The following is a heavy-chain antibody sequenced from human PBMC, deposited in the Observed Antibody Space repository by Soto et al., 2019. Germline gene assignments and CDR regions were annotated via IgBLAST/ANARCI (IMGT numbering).Heavy chain of an antibody. CDR1: GFTFSSYA. D-gene: IGHD6-19*01. CDR2: ISYDGSNK. Sequence: GGSLRLSCAASGFTFSSYAMHWVRQAPGKGLEWVAVISYDGSNKYYADSVKGRFTISRDNSKNTLYLQMNSLRAEDTAVYYCARDQYSSGWYEYYYYGMDVWGQGTTVTVSS. V-gene: IGHV3-30-3*01. CDR3: ARDQYSSGWYEYYYYGMDV. J-gene: IGHJ6*02.